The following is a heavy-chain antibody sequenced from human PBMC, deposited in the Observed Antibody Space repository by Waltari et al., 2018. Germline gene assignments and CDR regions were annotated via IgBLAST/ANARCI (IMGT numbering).Heavy chain of an antibody. CDR1: GGTFSSYA. CDR2: IIPIFGTA. Sequence: QVQLVQSGAEVKKPGSSVKVSCKASGGTFSSYAISWVRQAPGQGLEWMGGIIPIFGTANYAQKFQGRVTITRNTSISTAYMELSSLRSEDTAVYYCARADYGGNSLDYWGQGTLVTVSS. D-gene: IGHD4-17*01. V-gene: IGHV1-69*05. CDR3: ARADYGGNSLDY. J-gene: IGHJ4*02.